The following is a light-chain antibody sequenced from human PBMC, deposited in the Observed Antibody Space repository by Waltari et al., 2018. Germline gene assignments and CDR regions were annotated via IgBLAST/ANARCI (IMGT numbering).Light chain of an antibody. CDR1: RSDVGRYKL. CDR2: EGS. V-gene: IGLV2-23*01. J-gene: IGLJ1*01. Sequence: QSALTKPASVSGSPGQSITSSCTGTRSDVGRYKLVSWYQQHPGKAPKLMIYEGSKRPSGVSNRFSGSKSGNTASLTISGLQAEDEADYYCCSYAGSSTYVFGTGTKVTVL. CDR3: CSYAGSSTYV.